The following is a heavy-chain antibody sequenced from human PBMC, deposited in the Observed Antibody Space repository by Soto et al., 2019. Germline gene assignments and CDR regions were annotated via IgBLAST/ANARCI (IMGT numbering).Heavy chain of an antibody. CDR2: TGLNGRTT. Sequence: EVQLLESGGGLVQPGGSLRLSCAASGFTFSMSAMTWVRQAPGKGLEWVSTTGLNGRTTYYADSVQGRFTVSRDNSKNTLDLHMSSLRAEDTAVYYCATVHSTSRSFDYWCQGTLGTVSS. D-gene: IGHD6-6*01. J-gene: IGHJ4*02. V-gene: IGHV3-23*01. CDR3: ATVHSTSRSFDY. CDR1: GFTFSMSA.